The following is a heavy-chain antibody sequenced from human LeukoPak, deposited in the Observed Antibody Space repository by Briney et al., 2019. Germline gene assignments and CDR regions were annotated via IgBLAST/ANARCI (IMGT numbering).Heavy chain of an antibody. CDR1: SGCFTGYY. Sequence: SETLSLTCAVSSGCFTGYYWSGSRQPPGKGLEWIGENNHSGSTNYNPSLKSRVTISVDTSKNQFSLKLSSVTAADTAVYYCARVLRKGVSYFDYWGQGTLVTVSS. CDR3: ARVLRKGVSYFDY. V-gene: IGHV4-34*01. CDR2: NNHSGST. D-gene: IGHD3-10*01. J-gene: IGHJ4*02.